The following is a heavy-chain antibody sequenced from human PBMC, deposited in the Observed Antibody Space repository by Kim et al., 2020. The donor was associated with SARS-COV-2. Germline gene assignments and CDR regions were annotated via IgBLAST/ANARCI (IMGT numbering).Heavy chain of an antibody. CDR3: ARGDTISSRPVRFDP. V-gene: IGHV3-7*01. D-gene: IGHD3-3*02. CDR1: GFTFNTNY. J-gene: IGHJ5*02. CDR2: IKQDENVK. Sequence: GSLRLSCAASGFTFNTNYMIWVRQAPGKGLEWVASIKQDENVKYYLDSVKGRFTISRDNAQNSLYLEMNSLRAEDTAIYYCARGDTISSRPVRFDPWGQGTLVTVSS.